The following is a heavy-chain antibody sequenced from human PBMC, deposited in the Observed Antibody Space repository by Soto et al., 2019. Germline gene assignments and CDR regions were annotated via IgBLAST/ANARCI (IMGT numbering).Heavy chain of an antibody. CDR2: IYYSGST. V-gene: IGHV4-59*01. J-gene: IGHJ5*02. CDR1: GGSISSYY. CDR3: ARARTTDWFDP. D-gene: IGHD4-4*01. Sequence: ASETLSLTCTVSGGSISSYYWSWIRQPPGKGLEWIGYIYYSGSTNYNPSLKSRVTISVDTSKNQFSLKLSSVTAADTAVYYCARARTTDWFDPWGQGTLVTVSS.